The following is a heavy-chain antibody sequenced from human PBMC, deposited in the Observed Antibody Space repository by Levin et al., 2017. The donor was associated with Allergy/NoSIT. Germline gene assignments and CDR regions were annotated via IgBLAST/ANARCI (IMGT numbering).Heavy chain of an antibody. CDR2: IYYSGST. V-gene: IGHV4-30-4*01. D-gene: IGHD6-19*01. Sequence: SETLSLTCTVSGGSISSGDYYWSWIRQPPGTGLEWIGYIYYSGSTYYNPSLKSRVTISVDTSKNQFSLKLSSVTAADTAVYYCARAVAGTSEYFQHWGQGTLVTVSS. J-gene: IGHJ1*01. CDR3: ARAVAGTSEYFQH. CDR1: GGSISSGDYY.